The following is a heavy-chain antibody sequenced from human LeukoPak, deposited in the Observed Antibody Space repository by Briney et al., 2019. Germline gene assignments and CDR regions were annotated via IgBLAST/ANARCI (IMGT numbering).Heavy chain of an antibody. D-gene: IGHD3-3*01. CDR2: INPNNGGT. CDR1: GYTFTGYY. Sequence: GASVKVSCKASGYTFTGYYLHWVRQAPGLGFEWMGWINPNNGGTNYAQKLQGRVTMTTDTSTSTAYMELRSLRSDDTAVYYCARGSDFWSGFYYGRFDPWGQGTLVTVSS. CDR3: ARGSDFWSGFYYGRFDP. V-gene: IGHV1-2*02. J-gene: IGHJ5*02.